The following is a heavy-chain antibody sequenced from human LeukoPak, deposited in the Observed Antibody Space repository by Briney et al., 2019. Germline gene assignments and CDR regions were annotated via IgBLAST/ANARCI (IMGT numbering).Heavy chain of an antibody. CDR2: INHSGST. J-gene: IGHJ4*02. CDR1: GGSISSYY. Sequence: SETLSLTCTVSGGSISSYYWSWIRQPPGKGLEWIGEINHSGSTNYNPSLKSRVTISVDTSKNQFSLKLSSVTAADTAVYYCARQTVVPAADTDYWGQGTLVTVSS. D-gene: IGHD2-2*01. V-gene: IGHV4-34*01. CDR3: ARQTVVPAADTDY.